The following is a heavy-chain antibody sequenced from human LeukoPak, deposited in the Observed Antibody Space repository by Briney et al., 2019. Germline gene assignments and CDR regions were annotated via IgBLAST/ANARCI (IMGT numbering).Heavy chain of an antibody. CDR3: ATVIGRYDSSGDAFDY. CDR2: INPNSGGT. Sequence: ASVKVSCKASGYTFTGYYIHWVRQAPGQGLEWMGWINPNSGGTNYAQKFQGRVTMTRDTSISTAYMELSRLRSEDTAVYCCATVIGRYDSSGDAFDYWGQGTLVTVSS. J-gene: IGHJ4*02. CDR1: GYTFTGYY. V-gene: IGHV1-2*02. D-gene: IGHD3-22*01.